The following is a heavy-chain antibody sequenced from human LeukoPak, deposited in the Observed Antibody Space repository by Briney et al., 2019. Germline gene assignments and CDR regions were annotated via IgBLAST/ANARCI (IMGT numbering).Heavy chain of an antibody. Sequence: SETLSLTCTVSGGSISSYYWSWIRQPPGKGLEWIGYIYYSGSTNYNPSLKSRVTISVDTSKNQFSLKLSSVTAADTAVYYCASSKPTREYYYDSSGYKYWFDPWGQGTLVTVSS. CDR3: ASSKPTREYYYDSSGYKYWFDP. CDR1: GGSISSYY. J-gene: IGHJ5*02. D-gene: IGHD3-22*01. CDR2: IYYSGST. V-gene: IGHV4-59*01.